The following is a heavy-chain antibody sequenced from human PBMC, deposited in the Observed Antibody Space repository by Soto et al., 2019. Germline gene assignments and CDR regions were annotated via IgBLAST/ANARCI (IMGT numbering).Heavy chain of an antibody. Sequence: GGSLRLSCAASGFTFSSYAMAWVRQAPGKGLEWVSGISGSGGSTYYADSVKGRFTISRDNSKNTLYLQMNGLRAEDTAVYYCAKDYGSGHYFDYWGQGTLVTVSS. CDR3: AKDYGSGHYFDY. CDR2: ISGSGGST. V-gene: IGHV3-23*01. J-gene: IGHJ4*02. D-gene: IGHD6-19*01. CDR1: GFTFSSYA.